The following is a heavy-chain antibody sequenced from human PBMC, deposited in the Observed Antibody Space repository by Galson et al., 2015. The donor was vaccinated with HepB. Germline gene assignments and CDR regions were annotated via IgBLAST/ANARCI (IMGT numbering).Heavy chain of an antibody. J-gene: IGHJ6*02. V-gene: IGHV1-3*01. CDR2: INAGNGNT. Sequence: SVKVSCKASGYTFTSYAMHWVRQAPGQRLEWMGWINAGNGNTKYSQKFQGRVTITRDTSASTAYMELSSLRSEDTAVYYCARGGDTAMVAYYYYGMDVWGQGTTVTVSS. D-gene: IGHD5-18*01. CDR3: ARGGDTAMVAYYYYGMDV. CDR1: GYTFTSYA.